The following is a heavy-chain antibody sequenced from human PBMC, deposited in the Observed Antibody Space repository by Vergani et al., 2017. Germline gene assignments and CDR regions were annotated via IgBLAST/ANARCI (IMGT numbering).Heavy chain of an antibody. V-gene: IGHV4-61*02. CDR1: GGSISSGSYY. CDR2: IYTSWST. Sequence: QVQLQESGPGLVKTSQTLSPTCTVPGGSISSGSYYWSWIRPPAGKGLEWIGRIYTSWSTNYNPSLQSRVTMSVDTSKNLFSLKLSSVTADDTAVYYCARDRVGYYDFCSGSSEFYYYYYMDVWGKGTTVTVSS. D-gene: IGHD3-3*01. J-gene: IGHJ6*03. CDR3: ARDRVGYYDFCSGSSEFYYYYYMDV.